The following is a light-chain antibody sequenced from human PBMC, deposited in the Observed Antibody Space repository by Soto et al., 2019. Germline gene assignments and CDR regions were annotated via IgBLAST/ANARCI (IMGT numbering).Light chain of an antibody. Sequence: QSVLTQPASVSGSPGQSITISCTGTSSDVGGYDYVSWYQQHPGKAPKLMIYDVSNRPSGVSNRFSGSKSGNTASLTISGLQAEDEADYYCSSYSITITLVVFGGGTKLTVL. CDR1: SSDVGGYDY. CDR2: DVS. J-gene: IGLJ3*02. V-gene: IGLV2-14*01. CDR3: SSYSITITLVV.